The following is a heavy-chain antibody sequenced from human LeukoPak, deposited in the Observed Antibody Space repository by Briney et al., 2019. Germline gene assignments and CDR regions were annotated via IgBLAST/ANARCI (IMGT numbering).Heavy chain of an antibody. V-gene: IGHV1-3*01. CDR3: ARGRYCTTTSCLNWFDP. Sequence: ASVKVSCKASGYTFTTYATHWVRQAPGQRLEWMGWINAGNGDTKYSQKFQGRVTITRDTSASAAYMELSSLRSEDTGVYYCARGRYCTTTSCLNWFDPWGQGTLVTVSS. CDR2: INAGNGDT. CDR1: GYTFTTYA. J-gene: IGHJ5*02. D-gene: IGHD2-2*01.